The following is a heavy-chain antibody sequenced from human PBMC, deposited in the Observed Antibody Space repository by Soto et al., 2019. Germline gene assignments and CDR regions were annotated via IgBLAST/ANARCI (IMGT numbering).Heavy chain of an antibody. CDR3: ARAPENSSPGGGYYFDY. CDR2: IIPIFGTA. Sequence: QVQLVQSGAEVKKPGSSVKVSCKASGGTFSSYAISWVRQAPGQGLEWMGGIIPIFGTANYAQKFQGRVTITADESTSTAYMELSSLRSGYTAVYYCARAPENSSPGGGYYFDYWGQGTLVTVSS. D-gene: IGHD6-6*01. V-gene: IGHV1-69*01. J-gene: IGHJ4*02. CDR1: GGTFSSYA.